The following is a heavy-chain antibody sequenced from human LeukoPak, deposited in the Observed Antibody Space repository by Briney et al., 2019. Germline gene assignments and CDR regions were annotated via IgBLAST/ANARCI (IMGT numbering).Heavy chain of an antibody. V-gene: IGHV3-23*01. J-gene: IGHJ4*02. CDR2: ISGSGGST. D-gene: IGHD3-10*01. CDR3: AKANYYGSGSPFDY. Sequence: PGGSLRLSCAASGFTFSSYGMSWVRQAPGKVLEWVSAISGSGGSTYYADSVKGRFTISRDNSKNTLYLQMNSLRAEDTAVYYCAKANYYGSGSPFDYWGQGTLVTVSS. CDR1: GFTFSSYG.